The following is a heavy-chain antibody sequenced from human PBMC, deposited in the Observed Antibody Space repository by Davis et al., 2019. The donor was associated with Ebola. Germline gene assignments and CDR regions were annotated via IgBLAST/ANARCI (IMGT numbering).Heavy chain of an antibody. CDR1: GFTFSNNW. Sequence: GESLKISCTVSGFTFSNNWMSWVRQVPGKGLVWVSSINRDGTTTTYADSVKGRFTISRDNAKNTLYLQMNSLRVEDTAVYYCARDNSNTHWPFYFDYWGQGTLVTVSS. CDR2: INRDGTTT. V-gene: IGHV3-74*01. D-gene: IGHD2/OR15-2a*01. J-gene: IGHJ4*02. CDR3: ARDNSNTHWPFYFDY.